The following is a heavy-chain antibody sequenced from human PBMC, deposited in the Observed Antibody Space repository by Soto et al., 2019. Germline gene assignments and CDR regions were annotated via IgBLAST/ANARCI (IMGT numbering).Heavy chain of an antibody. J-gene: IGHJ4*02. V-gene: IGHV1-69*01. D-gene: IGHD3-16*01. Sequence: QVQLEQSGAEVKKPGSSVKVSCKVSGGNFRNFVISWVRQAPGQGLEWMGGVIPNSGTANYAQRFQGRVTITADGSTHTAYMEPNNLTSEDTAFYFCARDLGGEATIRFWGQGTLVTVSS. CDR1: GGNFRNFV. CDR2: VIPNSGTA. CDR3: ARDLGGEATIRF.